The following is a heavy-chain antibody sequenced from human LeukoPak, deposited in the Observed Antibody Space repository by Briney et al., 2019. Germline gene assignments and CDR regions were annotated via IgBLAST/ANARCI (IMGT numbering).Heavy chain of an antibody. Sequence: SETLSLTCTVSGGSVSSTTYYWGWIPQPPGQGLVWIGSIYYSGRTYYNPSLKSRVTISENTSKNQFSLKLSSVTAADTAVYYCARHPPYGSRNWGSYYFDYWGQGTLVTVSS. D-gene: IGHD3-10*01. CDR2: IYYSGRT. CDR1: GGSVSSTTYY. V-gene: IGHV4-39*01. CDR3: ARHPPYGSRNWGSYYFDY. J-gene: IGHJ4*02.